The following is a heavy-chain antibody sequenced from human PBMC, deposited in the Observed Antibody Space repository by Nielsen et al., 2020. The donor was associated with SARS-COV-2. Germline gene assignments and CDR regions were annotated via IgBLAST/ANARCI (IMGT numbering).Heavy chain of an antibody. V-gene: IGHV1-69*01. Sequence: VKVSCKASGGTFSSYAISWVRQAPGQGLEWMGGIIPIFGTANYAQKFQGRVTITADESTSTAYMELSSLRSEDTAVYYCARPNSSSYYYYYYMDVWGKGTTVTVSS. J-gene: IGHJ6*03. CDR2: IIPIFGTA. D-gene: IGHD6-6*01. CDR3: ARPNSSSYYYYYYMDV. CDR1: GGTFSSYA.